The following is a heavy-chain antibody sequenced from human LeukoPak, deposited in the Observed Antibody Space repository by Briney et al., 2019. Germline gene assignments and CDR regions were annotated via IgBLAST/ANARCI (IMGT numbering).Heavy chain of an antibody. CDR1: GFTFSSYA. CDR2: ISGSGGST. D-gene: IGHD3-22*01. J-gene: IGHJ3*02. CDR3: AKDLLVSPLYYYDSSGYYEDDAFYI. V-gene: IGHV3-23*01. Sequence: PGGSLRLSCAASGFTFSSYAMSWVRQAPGKGLEWVSAISGSGGSTYYADSVKGRFTISRDNSKNTLYLQMNSLRAEDTAVYYCAKDLLVSPLYYYDSSGYYEDDAFYIWGQGTMDTVSS.